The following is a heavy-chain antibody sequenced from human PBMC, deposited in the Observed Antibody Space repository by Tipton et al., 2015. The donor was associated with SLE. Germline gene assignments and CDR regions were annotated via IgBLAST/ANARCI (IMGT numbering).Heavy chain of an antibody. CDR3: ARENSSGYFDY. CDR1: GGSISSSSYY. CDR2: IYYSGST. J-gene: IGHJ4*02. D-gene: IGHD3-22*01. Sequence: TLSLTCTVSGGSISSSSYYWGWIRQPPGKGLEWIGSIYYSGSTYYNPSLKSRVTISVDTSKNQFSLKLSSVTAADTAVYYCARENSSGYFDYWGQGTLVTVSS. V-gene: IGHV4-39*07.